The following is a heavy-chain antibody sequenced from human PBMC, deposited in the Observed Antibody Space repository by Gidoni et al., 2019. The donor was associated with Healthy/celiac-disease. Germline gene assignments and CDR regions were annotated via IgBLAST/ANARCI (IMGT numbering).Heavy chain of an antibody. CDR2: IYSGGST. Sequence: EVQLVETGGGLIQHGGSLRLSCAAPGFTVSSNYMSWVSQAPGKGLEWVSVIYSGGSTYYADSVKGRFTISRDNSKNTLYLQMNSLRAEDTAVYYCARLAYYYDSTGYYPRDYWGQGTLVTVSS. CDR1: GFTVSSNY. CDR3: ARLAYYYDSTGYYPRDY. D-gene: IGHD3-22*01. J-gene: IGHJ4*02. V-gene: IGHV3-53*02.